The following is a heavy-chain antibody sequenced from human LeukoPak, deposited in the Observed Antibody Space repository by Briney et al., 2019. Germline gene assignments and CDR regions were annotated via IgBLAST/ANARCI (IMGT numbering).Heavy chain of an antibody. D-gene: IGHD1-26*01. CDR3: ARQSGTYWGLDY. CDR1: GYTFTSYY. Sequence: WASVKVSCKASGYTFTSYYMHWVRQAPGQGLEWMGIINPSGGSTSYAQKFQGRVTMTRDTSIGTASMEFNSLTSDDTAVYYCARQSGTYWGLDYWGQGTLVTVSS. CDR2: INPSGGST. V-gene: IGHV1-46*01. J-gene: IGHJ4*02.